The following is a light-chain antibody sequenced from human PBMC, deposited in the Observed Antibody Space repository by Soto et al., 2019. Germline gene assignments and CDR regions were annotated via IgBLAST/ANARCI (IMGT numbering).Light chain of an antibody. CDR2: GDN. Sequence: QLVLTRPPSVYGAPGQGVAISCTGSSPNIGAELDVPRYQRLPGRAPKRLCYGDNNRPSGVPDRFSGSKSGTSATLVITGFQTGDEADYYCGSWDSSLSAYVFGTGTKVTVL. CDR3: GSWDSSLSAYV. V-gene: IGLV1-40*01. J-gene: IGLJ1*01. CDR1: SPNIGAELD.